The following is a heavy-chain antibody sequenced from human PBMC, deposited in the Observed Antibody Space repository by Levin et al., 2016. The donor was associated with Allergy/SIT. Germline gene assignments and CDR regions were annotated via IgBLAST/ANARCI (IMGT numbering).Heavy chain of an antibody. D-gene: IGHD2/OR15-2a*01. CDR2: LNPSGGTT. CDR1: GYAFINFH. CDR3: ARVSSMLARGEIEY. V-gene: IGHV1-46*01. J-gene: IGHJ4*02. Sequence: ASVKVSCKASGYAFINFHIHWVRQAPGQGLEWVGMLNPSGGTTSHAQKFEGRVSMTRDTSTSTVYMELSSLRSDDTAMYYCARVSSMLARGEIEYWGQGTLVTVSS.